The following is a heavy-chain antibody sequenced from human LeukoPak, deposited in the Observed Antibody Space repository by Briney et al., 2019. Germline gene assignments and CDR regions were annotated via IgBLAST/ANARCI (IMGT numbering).Heavy chain of an antibody. CDR3: ARPAVEMAFDY. D-gene: IGHD5-24*01. J-gene: IGHJ4*02. CDR2: MNPNSGNT. CDR1: GYTFTSYD. Sequence: ASVKVSCKASGYTFTSYDINWVRQATGQGLEWMGWMNPNSGNTGYAQKFQGRVTMTRDTSTSTVYMELSSLRSEDTAVYYCARPAVEMAFDYWGQGTLVTVSS. V-gene: IGHV1-8*01.